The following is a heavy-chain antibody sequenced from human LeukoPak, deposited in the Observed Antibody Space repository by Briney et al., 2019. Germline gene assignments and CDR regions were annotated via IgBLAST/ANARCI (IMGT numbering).Heavy chain of an antibody. D-gene: IGHD3-10*01. CDR3: AKSAAWFGQSYYFDF. CDR1: GFTFDDYA. CDR2: TSGSGGST. Sequence: PGGSLRLSCAASGFTFDDYAMSWVRQAPGKGLEWVSTTSGSGGSTHYADSVRGRFTLSRDNSKNTLLLQMSSLRGDDTAIYYCAKSAAWFGQSYYFDFWGQGTLVTVSS. V-gene: IGHV3-23*01. J-gene: IGHJ4*02.